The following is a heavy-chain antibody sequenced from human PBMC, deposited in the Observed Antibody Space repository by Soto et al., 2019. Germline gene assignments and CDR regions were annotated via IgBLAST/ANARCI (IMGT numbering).Heavy chain of an antibody. CDR3: ARVAYSSSWYPFDY. Sequence: PGESLKISCQGSGYSFSRSWIGWVRQMPGKGLEWLGIIYPGNSDTRYSPSFQGQVTISADTSVSTAYMELSSLRSEDTAVYYCARVAYSSSWYPFDYWGQGTLVTVSS. CDR1: GYSFSRSW. J-gene: IGHJ4*02. D-gene: IGHD6-13*01. CDR2: IYPGNSDT. V-gene: IGHV5-51*01.